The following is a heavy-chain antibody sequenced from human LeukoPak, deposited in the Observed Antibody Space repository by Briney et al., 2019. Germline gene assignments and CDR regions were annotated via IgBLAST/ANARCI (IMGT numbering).Heavy chain of an antibody. CDR1: GFTLSSYN. CDR3: ESVAVAGYLGS. CDR2: ISSGSSYI. J-gene: IGHJ4*02. D-gene: IGHD6-19*01. Sequence: GGSLRLSCAASGFTLSSYNMNWVRQAPGKGLEWVSSISSGSSYIYYADSVKGRFTISRDNAKNSLYLQMNSLRAEDTAVYSCESVAVAGYLGSWGQGTLVTVS. V-gene: IGHV3-21*01.